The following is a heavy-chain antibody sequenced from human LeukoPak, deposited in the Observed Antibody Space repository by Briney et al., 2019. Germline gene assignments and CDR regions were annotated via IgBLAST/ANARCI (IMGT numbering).Heavy chain of an antibody. CDR1: GYTFTSYG. D-gene: IGHD2-2*01. CDR3: ARDLGTTPRGGIVVVPAATRGDY. J-gene: IGHJ4*02. V-gene: IGHV1-18*01. Sequence: ASVKVSCKASGYTFTSYGISWVRQAPGQGLEWMGWISAYNGNTNYAQKLQDRVTMTTDTSTSTAYMELRSLRSDDTAVYYCARDLGTTPRGGIVVVPAATRGDYWGQGTLVTVSS. CDR2: ISAYNGNT.